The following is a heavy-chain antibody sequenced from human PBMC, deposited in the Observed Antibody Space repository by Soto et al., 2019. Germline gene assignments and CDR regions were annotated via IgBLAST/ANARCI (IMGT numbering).Heavy chain of an antibody. D-gene: IGHD4-17*01. CDR1: GFTFDDFA. V-gene: IGHV3-43D*04. CDR2: VNWDGDTT. J-gene: IGHJ6*02. Sequence: PGGSLRLSCAASGFTFDDFAMCWVRQVPGKGLEWISLVNWDGDTTFYADSAKGRFIISRDNSKNSVYLQMNSLRSEDSAMYYCAKGATVTTHYQYYGMDVWGQGTTVTVSS. CDR3: AKGATVTTHYQYYGMDV.